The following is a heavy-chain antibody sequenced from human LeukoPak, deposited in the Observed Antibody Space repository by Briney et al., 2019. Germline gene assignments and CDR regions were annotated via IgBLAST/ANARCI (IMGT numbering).Heavy chain of an antibody. CDR2: IYYSGST. CDR3: ARDSYYGHLHYYYYYMDV. D-gene: IGHD3-10*01. CDR1: GGSISSSSYY. V-gene: IGHV4-39*07. Sequence: SETLSLTCTVSGGSISSSSYYWGWIRQPPGKGLEWIGSIYYSGSTYYNPSLKSRVTISVDTSKNQFSLKLSSVTAADTAVYYCARDSYYGHLHYYYYYMDVWGKGTTVTISS. J-gene: IGHJ6*03.